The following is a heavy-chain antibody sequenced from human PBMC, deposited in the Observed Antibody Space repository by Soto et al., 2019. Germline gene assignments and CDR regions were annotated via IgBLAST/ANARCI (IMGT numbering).Heavy chain of an antibody. CDR2: ITWNGGTI. V-gene: IGHV3-9*01. J-gene: IGHJ5*02. CDR3: AKGGSAALIAPSGRDNWFDP. D-gene: IGHD6-13*01. Sequence: GGSLRLSCAASGFAFDDYVMHWVRQPPGRGLEWVSGITWNGGTIRYVDSVKGRFTIPRDNAENSLYLQMNSLRPEDTAVYYCAKGGSAALIAPSGRDNWFDPWGQGTQVTVSS. CDR1: GFAFDDYV.